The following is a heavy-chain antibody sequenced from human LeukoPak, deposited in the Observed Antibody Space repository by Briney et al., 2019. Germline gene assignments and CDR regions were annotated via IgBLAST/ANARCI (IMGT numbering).Heavy chain of an antibody. CDR1: GFTFSSYA. V-gene: IGHV3-30-3*01. Sequence: GRSLRLSCAASGFTFSSYAMHWVRQAPGKGLEWVAVISYDGSNKYYADSVKGRFTISRDNSKNTLSLQMNSLRAEDTAVYYCARDSCSGDRCWRYFVNWGQGTLVTVSS. D-gene: IGHD2-15*01. CDR3: ARDSCSGDRCWRYFVN. J-gene: IGHJ4*02. CDR2: ISYDGSNK.